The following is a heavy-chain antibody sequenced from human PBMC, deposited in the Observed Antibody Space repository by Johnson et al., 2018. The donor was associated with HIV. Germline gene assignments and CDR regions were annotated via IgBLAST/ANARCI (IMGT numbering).Heavy chain of an antibody. Sequence: QVQLVESGGGVVQPGRSLRLSCAASGFTFSSYTMHWVRQAPGKGLEWVSAISGSGGSTYYADSVRGRFTISRDNSKNALFLQMNSLRAGDTSLYYCARALRDAFDIWGQGTMVTGSS. CDR3: ARALRDAFDI. CDR2: ISGSGGST. CDR1: GFTFSSYT. D-gene: IGHD4-17*01. V-gene: IGHV3-NL1*01. J-gene: IGHJ3*02.